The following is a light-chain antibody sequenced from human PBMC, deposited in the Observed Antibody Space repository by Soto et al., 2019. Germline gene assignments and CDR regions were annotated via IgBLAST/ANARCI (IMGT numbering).Light chain of an antibody. J-gene: IGKJ3*01. CDR2: AAS. CDR3: QQSYCTLFT. CDR1: QTIIRY. Sequence: DIQMTQSPSSLSASVGDRVTITCRASQTIIRYLNWYQQKPGRAPNLLIYAASSLQSGVPSRFSGSGSGTEFTLTISSLKPEDFATYYCQQSYCTLFTFGPETKVEIK. V-gene: IGKV1-39*01.